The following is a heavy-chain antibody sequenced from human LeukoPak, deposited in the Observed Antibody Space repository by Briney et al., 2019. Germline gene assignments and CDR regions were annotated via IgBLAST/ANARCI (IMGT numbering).Heavy chain of an antibody. J-gene: IGHJ4*02. V-gene: IGHV1-69*10. D-gene: IGHD5-24*01. CDR3: AASSLRWVPPTD. Sequence: VKHSCKASGGTFSSYAITWVRQTPGQGLEWMGRIIPILAKTDYAQTFQGRVTITADKSTNTAYLELSSLRSEDTATFYCAASSLRWVPPTDCGQGTLVSASS. CDR2: IIPILAKT. CDR1: GGTFSSYA.